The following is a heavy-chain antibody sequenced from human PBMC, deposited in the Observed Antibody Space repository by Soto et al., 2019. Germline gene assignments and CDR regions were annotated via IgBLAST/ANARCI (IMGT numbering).Heavy chain of an antibody. CDR2: IDKVGTDS. Sequence: EVQLVESGGGLVQPGGSLRLSCAASEFTFSGRSVHWVRQAPGKGLVWVSGIDKVGTDSTYADSVKGRFTSSRDDAKNTVYLQMNSLRVENTAVYYCARGWFGPDVWGKGTTVTVSS. V-gene: IGHV3-74*01. CDR3: ARGWFGPDV. CDR1: EFTFSGRS. J-gene: IGHJ6*03. D-gene: IGHD3-10*01.